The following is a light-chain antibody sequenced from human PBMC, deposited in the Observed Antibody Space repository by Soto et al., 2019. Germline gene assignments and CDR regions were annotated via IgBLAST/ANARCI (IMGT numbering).Light chain of an antibody. CDR2: DVS. V-gene: IGLV2-14*01. CDR1: SSDVGGYNY. J-gene: IGLJ1*01. CDR3: SSYTSSSTLI. Sequence: QSVLTQPASVSGSPGQSITISCTGTSSDVGGYNYVSWYQQNPGKAPKLMIYDVSNRPSGVSNRFSASKSGNTASLTISGLQAEDEADYYCSSYTSSSTLIFGTGTKVTVL.